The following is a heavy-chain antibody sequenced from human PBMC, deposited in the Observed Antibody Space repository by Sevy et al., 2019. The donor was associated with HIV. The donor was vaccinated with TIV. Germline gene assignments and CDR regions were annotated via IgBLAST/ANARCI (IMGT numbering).Heavy chain of an antibody. V-gene: IGHV3-48*03. CDR2: IRGSGSRI. J-gene: IGHJ3*01. CDR1: GFTFSSYE. D-gene: IGHD3-22*01. CDR3: TRDSPEVVQGGAFDV. Sequence: GGSLRLSCAASGFTFSSYEMSWVRQAPGKGLEWLSFIRGSGSRIDYAESVKGRFTISRDNAKNSLYLQMNSLRAEDTAVYYCTRDSPEVVQGGAFDVWGQGTMVTVPS.